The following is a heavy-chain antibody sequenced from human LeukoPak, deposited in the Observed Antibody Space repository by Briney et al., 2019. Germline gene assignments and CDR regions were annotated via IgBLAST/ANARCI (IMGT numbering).Heavy chain of an antibody. D-gene: IGHD2-15*01. J-gene: IGHJ4*02. CDR1: GFTFSSYA. CDR2: ISGSGGST. CDR3: AKASSPIVVVVAAPDDY. V-gene: IGHV3-23*01. Sequence: GGSLRLSCAASGFTFSSYAMSWVRQAPGKGLEWVSAISGSGGSTYYADSVKGRFTISRDNSKNTLYLQMNSPRAEDTAVYYCAKASSPIVVVVAAPDDYWGQGTLVTVSS.